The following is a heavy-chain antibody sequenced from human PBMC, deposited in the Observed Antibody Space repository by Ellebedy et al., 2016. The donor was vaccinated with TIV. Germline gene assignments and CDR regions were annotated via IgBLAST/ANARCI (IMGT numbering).Heavy chain of an antibody. D-gene: IGHD5-18*01. J-gene: IGHJ6*02. CDR2: ISAYNGNT. V-gene: IGHV1-18*01. CDR3: ARDEYSRDYYYYGMDV. Sequence: AASVKVSCKASGYTFTSYGISWVRQAPGQGLEWMGWISAYNGNTNYAQKLQGRVTMTTDTSTITAYMELRSPRSDDTAVYYCARDEYSRDYYYYGMDVWGQGTTVTVSS. CDR1: GYTFTSYG.